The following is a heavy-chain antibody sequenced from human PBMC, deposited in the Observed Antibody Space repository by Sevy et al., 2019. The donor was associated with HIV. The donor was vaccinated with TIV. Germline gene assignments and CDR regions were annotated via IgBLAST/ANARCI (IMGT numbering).Heavy chain of an antibody. J-gene: IGHJ5*02. CDR1: GFSGFTFSSQA. CDR2: STGSGVST. CDR3: ANMFTTSWSGLGSS. V-gene: IGHV3-23*01. D-gene: IGHD2-2*01. Sequence: GGYLRLSCVASGFSGFTFSSQAMSWVRQAPGKRLEWVSGSTGSGVSTYYADSVKGRFTISRDNSKNTLYLQMNGLRAEDTAIYYCANMFTTSWSGLGSSWGQGTLVTVSS.